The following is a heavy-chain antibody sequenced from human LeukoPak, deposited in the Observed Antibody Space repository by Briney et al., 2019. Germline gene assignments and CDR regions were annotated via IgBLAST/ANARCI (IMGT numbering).Heavy chain of an antibody. Sequence: PSETLSLTCTVPGGSISSYYWSWIRQPAGKGLEWIGRIYTSGSTNYNPSLRSRVTMSVDTSKNQFSLKLSSVTAAHTAVYYCARDSSGYYSTYYYYYMDVWGKGTTVTVSS. CDR1: GGSISSYY. V-gene: IGHV4-4*07. CDR2: IYTSGST. J-gene: IGHJ6*03. CDR3: ARDSSGYYSTYYYYYMDV. D-gene: IGHD3-22*01.